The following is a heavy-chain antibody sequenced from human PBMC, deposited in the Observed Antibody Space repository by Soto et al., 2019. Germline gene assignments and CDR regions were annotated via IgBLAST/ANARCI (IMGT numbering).Heavy chain of an antibody. Sequence: GGSLRLSCAASGFTFSSYSMNWVRQAPGKGLEWVSSISSSSSYIYYADSVKGRFTISRDNAKNSLYLQMNSLRAEDTAVYYCARDFSRQLWETPTLTGPRNDYGDYVDDWGQGTLVTVSS. V-gene: IGHV3-21*01. CDR3: ARDFSRQLWETPTLTGPRNDYGDYVDD. CDR1: GFTFSSYS. CDR2: ISSSSSYI. D-gene: IGHD4-17*01. J-gene: IGHJ4*02.